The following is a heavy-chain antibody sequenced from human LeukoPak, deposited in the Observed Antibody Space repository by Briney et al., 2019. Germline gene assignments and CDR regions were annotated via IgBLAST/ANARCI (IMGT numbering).Heavy chain of an antibody. CDR3: AAEYCSGGSCYTGHSGHDY. V-gene: IGHV3-7*01. CDR2: IKQDGSEK. D-gene: IGHD2-15*01. J-gene: IGHJ4*02. Sequence: PGGSLRLSCAASGFTFSSYWMSWVRQAPGKGLEWVANIKQDGSEKYYVDSVKGRFTISRDNAKNSLYLQMNSLRAEDTAVYHCAAEYCSGGSCYTGHSGHDYWGQGTLVTVSS. CDR1: GFTFSSYW.